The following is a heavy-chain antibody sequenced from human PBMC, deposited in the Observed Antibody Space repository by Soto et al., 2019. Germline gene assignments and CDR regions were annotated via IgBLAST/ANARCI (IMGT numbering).Heavy chain of an antibody. Sequence: SETLSLTCAVYGGSFSGYYWNWIRQPPGKGLEWIGEINYSGVTNYNPSLKSRVTILADTSKYQFSLKLTSVTAADTALYYCARGREYCGGDSCYSIEHFDPWGRGTLVTVSS. CDR2: INYSGVT. J-gene: IGHJ5*02. D-gene: IGHD2-15*01. CDR1: GGSFSGYY. CDR3: ARGREYCGGDSCYSIEHFDP. V-gene: IGHV4-34*01.